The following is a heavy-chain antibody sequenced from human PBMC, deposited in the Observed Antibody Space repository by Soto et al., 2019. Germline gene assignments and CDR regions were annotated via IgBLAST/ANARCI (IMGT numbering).Heavy chain of an antibody. CDR1: GYTFTSNG. CDR3: ARQYCRTTSCLHYGMDV. V-gene: IGHV1-18*01. J-gene: IGHJ6*02. D-gene: IGHD2-2*01. Sequence: ASVKVSFKAFGYTFTSNGISWLRQAPGQGLEWIGWISAYNGNTAYAQEIQGRVTLTKDTSTSTAYMELRSLRSDDTAVYYCARQYCRTTSCLHYGMDVWGQGTTVTVSS. CDR2: ISAYNGNT.